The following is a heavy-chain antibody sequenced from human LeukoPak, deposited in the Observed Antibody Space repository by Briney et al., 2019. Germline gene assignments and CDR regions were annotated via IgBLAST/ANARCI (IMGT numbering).Heavy chain of an antibody. D-gene: IGHD3-10*01. Sequence: ASVKLSCKASGGTFSSYAISWVRQAPGQGLEWMGRIIPIFGTANYAQKFQGRVTITADESTSTAYMELSSLRSEDTAVYYCASSMVRGVSYYYYGMDVWGKGTTVTVSS. CDR3: ASSMVRGVSYYYYGMDV. CDR1: GGTFSSYA. V-gene: IGHV1-69*01. CDR2: IIPIFGTA. J-gene: IGHJ6*04.